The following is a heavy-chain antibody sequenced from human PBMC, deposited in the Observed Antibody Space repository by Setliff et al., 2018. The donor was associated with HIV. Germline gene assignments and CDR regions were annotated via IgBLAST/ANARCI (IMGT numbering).Heavy chain of an antibody. J-gene: IGHJ6*03. CDR3: ALTGHRLLRGYMDV. D-gene: IGHD2-15*01. V-gene: IGHV4-4*07. CDR2: VYSSGFT. Sequence: PSETLSLTCSVSGGYLDSYSWSWIRQPAGKGLEWIGQVYSSGFTDYNPSLKSRVTLSADPSKKHFSLKLKSVTAADTAVYYCALTGHRLLRGYMDVWGKGTTVTVSS. CDR1: GGYLDSYS.